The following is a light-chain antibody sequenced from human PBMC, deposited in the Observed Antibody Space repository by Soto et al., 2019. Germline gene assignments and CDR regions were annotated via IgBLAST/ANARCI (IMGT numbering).Light chain of an antibody. Sequence: EIVLTQSPDTLSLSPGERATLSCRASQSVAGLFLAWYQQKPGQAPRLLIDGSSNRATGIPERFSGSRSGTDFTLPISSLEPEDFAVYYCQHYCPSHGFTFGPGTKVDI. CDR2: GSS. V-gene: IGKV3-20*01. CDR1: QSVAGLF. CDR3: QHYCPSHGFT. J-gene: IGKJ3*01.